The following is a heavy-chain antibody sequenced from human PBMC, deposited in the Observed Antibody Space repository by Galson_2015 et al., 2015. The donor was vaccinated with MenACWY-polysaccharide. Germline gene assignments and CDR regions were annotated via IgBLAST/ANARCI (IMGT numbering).Heavy chain of an antibody. CDR2: IYYTGRS. V-gene: IGHV4-31*11. CDR1: GASISSRSHY. J-gene: IGHJ5*02. D-gene: IGHD4-17*01. Sequence: PSPTLSLTCAVSGASISSRSHYWSCFRPYPGKTLEWIAYIYYTGRSNYNPSLRSRVTISIDMSKNQFSLNLSSVTAADTAVYFCAGIPATETSYGWFDPWGQGTLVTVSS. CDR3: AGIPATETSYGWFDP.